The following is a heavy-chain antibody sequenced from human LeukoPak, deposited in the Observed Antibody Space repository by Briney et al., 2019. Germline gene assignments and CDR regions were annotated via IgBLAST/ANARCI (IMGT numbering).Heavy chain of an antibody. CDR1: GGTFSSYA. Sequence: SVKVSCKASGGTFSSYAISWVRQAPGQGLEWMGRIIPIFVTANYAQKFQGRVTITTDETKSTAYMELSSMRSEDTAVYYCASTDMVMGYYFDYWGQGTLVTVSS. CDR3: ASTDMVMGYYFDY. CDR2: IIPIFVTA. J-gene: IGHJ4*02. D-gene: IGHD5-12*01. V-gene: IGHV1-69*05.